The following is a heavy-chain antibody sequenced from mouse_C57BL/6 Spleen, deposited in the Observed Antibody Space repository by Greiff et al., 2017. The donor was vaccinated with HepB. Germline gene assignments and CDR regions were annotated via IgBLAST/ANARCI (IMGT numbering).Heavy chain of an antibody. CDR2: IYPGSGST. CDR1: GYTFTSYW. Sequence: QVQLQQPGAELVKPGASVKMSCKASGYTFTSYWITWVKQRPGQGLEWIGDIYPGSGSTNYNEKFKSKATLTVDTSSSTAYMQLSSLTSEDSAVYYCARFLITTVVAEDYWGQGTTLTVSS. V-gene: IGHV1-55*01. J-gene: IGHJ2*01. CDR3: ARFLITTVVAEDY. D-gene: IGHD1-1*01.